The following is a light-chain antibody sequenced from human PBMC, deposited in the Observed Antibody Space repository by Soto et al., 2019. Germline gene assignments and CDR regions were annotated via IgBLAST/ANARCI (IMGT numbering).Light chain of an antibody. CDR3: SSYTSGSTRYV. V-gene: IGLV2-14*01. J-gene: IGLJ1*01. CDR2: DVS. CDR1: SSDVGGYNY. Sequence: QSVLTQPASVSGSPGRSITISCTGTSSDVGGYNYVSWYQQHPGKAPKLMIYDVSNRPSGVSNRFSGSKSGNTASLTISGLQAEDEADYYCSSYTSGSTRYVFGTGTKVTVL.